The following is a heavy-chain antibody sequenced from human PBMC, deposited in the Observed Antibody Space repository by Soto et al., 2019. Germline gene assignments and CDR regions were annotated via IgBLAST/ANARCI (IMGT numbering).Heavy chain of an antibody. J-gene: IGHJ5*02. Sequence: GGSLRLSCAASGFTFNRYWMHWVRHAPGKGLVWVSHINTDGSNTNYADSVKGRFTISRDNAKSTLFLQMNSLRDEDTAVYYCAREFCSGGNCYTYYFDPWGQGIPVTVSS. CDR1: GFTFNRYW. V-gene: IGHV3-74*01. D-gene: IGHD2-15*01. CDR3: AREFCSGGNCYTYYFDP. CDR2: INTDGSNT.